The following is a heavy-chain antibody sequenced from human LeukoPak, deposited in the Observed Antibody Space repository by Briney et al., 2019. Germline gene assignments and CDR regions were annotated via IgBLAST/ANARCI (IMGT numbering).Heavy chain of an antibody. Sequence: ASVKVSCKASGYIFTSYAMHWVRQAPGQRLEWMGWINTGNGNTKYSQRFQGRVTITRDTSASTAYMELSSLRFEDTAVYYCASDEHYGSGGGDYWGQGTLVTVSS. CDR3: ASDEHYGSGGGDY. CDR2: INTGNGNT. CDR1: GYIFTSYA. V-gene: IGHV1-3*04. D-gene: IGHD3-10*01. J-gene: IGHJ4*02.